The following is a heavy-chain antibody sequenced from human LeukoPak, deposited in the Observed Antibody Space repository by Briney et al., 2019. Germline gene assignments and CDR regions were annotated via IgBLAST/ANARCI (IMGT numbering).Heavy chain of an antibody. CDR3: ARNYDFWSGYYRHYYGMDV. D-gene: IGHD3-3*01. CDR1: GFTFSSYS. V-gene: IGHV3-30*03. J-gene: IGHJ6*02. CDR2: ISYDGSNK. Sequence: HPGGSLRLSCAASGFTFSSYSMNWVRQAPGKGLEWVAVISYDGSNKYYADSVKGRFTISRDNSKNTLYLQMNSLRAEDTAVYYCARNYDFWSGYYRHYYGMDVWGQGTTVTVSS.